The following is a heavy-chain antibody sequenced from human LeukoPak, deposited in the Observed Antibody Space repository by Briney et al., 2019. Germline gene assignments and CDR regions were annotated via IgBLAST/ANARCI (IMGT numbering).Heavy chain of an antibody. CDR2: ISGSGSST. V-gene: IGHV3-23*01. Sequence: AGGSLRLSCAASGFSFSIYGMSWVRQAPGKGLEWVSVISGSGSSTYYADSVKGRFTISRDNSKNTLYLQMNSLRAEDTAVYYCAKDQQIDYYGSGSYNDAFDLWGQGTMVSVSS. CDR3: AKDQQIDYYGSGSYNDAFDL. D-gene: IGHD3-10*01. CDR1: GFSFSIYG. J-gene: IGHJ3*01.